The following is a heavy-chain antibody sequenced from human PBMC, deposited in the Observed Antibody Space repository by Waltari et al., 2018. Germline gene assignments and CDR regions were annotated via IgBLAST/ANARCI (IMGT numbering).Heavy chain of an antibody. J-gene: IGHJ4*02. CDR1: GGSISSSSYY. CDR2: IYYSGST. D-gene: IGHD3-22*01. CDR3: ARDVRSSGYRPNLNLDY. Sequence: QLQLQESGPGLVKPSETLSLTCTVSGGSISSSSYYWGWIRQPPGKGLEWIGSIYYSGSTYYNPSLKSRVTISVDTSKNQFSLKLSSVTAADTAVYYCARDVRSSGYRPNLNLDYWGQGTLVTVSS. V-gene: IGHV4-39*07.